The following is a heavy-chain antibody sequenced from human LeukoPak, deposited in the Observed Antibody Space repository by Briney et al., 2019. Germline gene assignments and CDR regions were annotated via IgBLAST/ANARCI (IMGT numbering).Heavy chain of an antibody. D-gene: IGHD3-3*01. CDR1: GFTVSSNY. J-gene: IGHJ4*02. V-gene: IGHV3-53*01. CDR2: IYSGGST. CDR3: ASGLGTFWSGSYYFDY. Sequence: PGGSLRLSCAASGFTVSSNYMSWVRQAPGKGLEWVSVIYSGGSTYYADSVKGRFTISRDNSKNTLYLQMNSLRAEDTAVYYCASGLGTFWSGSYYFDYWGQGTLVTVSS.